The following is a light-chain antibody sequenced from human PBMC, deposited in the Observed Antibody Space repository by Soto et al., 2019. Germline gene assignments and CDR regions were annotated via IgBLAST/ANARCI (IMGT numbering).Light chain of an antibody. Sequence: EIVLTQSPGTLSLSPGERATLSCRASQSVSSNYIAWYQQNPGQAPRLLIYGASTRATSIPDRFSGSGSGTDFTLTTSRLEPEDFAVYFCQQYGRSPPFAFGQGTKVEIK. V-gene: IGKV3-20*01. CDR1: QSVSSNY. J-gene: IGKJ2*01. CDR2: GAS. CDR3: QQYGRSPPFA.